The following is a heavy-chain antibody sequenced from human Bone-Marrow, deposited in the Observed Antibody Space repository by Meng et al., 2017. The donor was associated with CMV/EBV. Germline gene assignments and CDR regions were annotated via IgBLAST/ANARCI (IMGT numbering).Heavy chain of an antibody. J-gene: IGHJ6*02. CDR2: INPNSGGT. Sequence: ASVKVSCKASGYTFPGSYMHWVRQAPGQGLEWMGWINPNSGGTDYAQKFQGRVTMTRDPSITTAYLELSRLRSDDTAVYYWARVRGTVAIAGTKRYFYYGMDVWAQGTTVTVSS. CDR3: ARVRGTVAIAGTKRYFYYGMDV. D-gene: IGHD6-13*01. CDR1: GYTFPGSY. V-gene: IGHV1-2*02.